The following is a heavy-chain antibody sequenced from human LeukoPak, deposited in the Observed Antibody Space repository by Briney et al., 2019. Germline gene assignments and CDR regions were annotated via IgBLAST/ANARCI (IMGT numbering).Heavy chain of an antibody. V-gene: IGHV4-34*01. D-gene: IGHD3-22*01. CDR1: GGSFSGYY. Sequence: PSETLSLTCAVYGGSFSGYYWSWIRQPPGKGLEWIGEINHSGSTNYNPSLKSRVTISVDTSKNQFSLKLSSVTAADTAVYYCARGSDYDSSGYPLDYWGQGTLVTVSS. CDR2: INHSGST. CDR3: ARGSDYDSSGYPLDY. J-gene: IGHJ4*02.